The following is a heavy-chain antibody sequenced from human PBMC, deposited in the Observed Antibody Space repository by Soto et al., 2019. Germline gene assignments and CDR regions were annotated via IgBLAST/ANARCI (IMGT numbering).Heavy chain of an antibody. CDR3: ARVIWSGHLASDL. CDR1: GFTFSSNS. D-gene: IGHD3-3*01. Sequence: EVQVVESGGGLVQPGGSLRLSCAASGFTFSSNSMNWVRQAPGKGLEWISYLSSSSSTIYADSVKGRFTISRDNAKNSLYLQMNSLREEDTAVYYCARVIWSGHLASDLWGQGTRVTVSS. J-gene: IGHJ5*02. V-gene: IGHV3-48*02. CDR2: LSSSSSTI.